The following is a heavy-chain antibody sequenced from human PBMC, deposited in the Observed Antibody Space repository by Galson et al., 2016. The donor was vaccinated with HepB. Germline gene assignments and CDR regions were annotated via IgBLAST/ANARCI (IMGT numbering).Heavy chain of an antibody. D-gene: IGHD5-12*01. CDR2: INHSGST. Sequence: SETLSLTCAVYGGSFSDYYWNWIRQPPGKGLEWIGEINHSGSTNYNPSLKSRVTISIDTSKSQFSLNLSSVTAADTAVYYCARQLGLSGYGRWGQGTLVTVSS. CDR3: ARQLGLSGYGR. J-gene: IGHJ4*02. CDR1: GGSFSDYY. V-gene: IGHV4-34*01.